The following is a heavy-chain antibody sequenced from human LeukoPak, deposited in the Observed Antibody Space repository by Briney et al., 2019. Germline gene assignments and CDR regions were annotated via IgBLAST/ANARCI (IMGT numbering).Heavy chain of an antibody. CDR2: IYPGDSDT. J-gene: IGHJ4*02. Sequence: GESLKISCKGSGYSFTSYWIGWVRQMPGKGLEWMGIIYPGDSDTRYSPSFQGQVTISADKSISTAYLQWSSLKASDTAMYYCARSRVPYCGGDCYSPSVYWGQGTLVTVSS. D-gene: IGHD2-21*02. V-gene: IGHV5-51*01. CDR1: GYSFTSYW. CDR3: ARSRVPYCGGDCYSPSVY.